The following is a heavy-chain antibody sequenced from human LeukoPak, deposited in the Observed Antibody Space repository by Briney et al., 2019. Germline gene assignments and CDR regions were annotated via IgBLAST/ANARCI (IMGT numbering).Heavy chain of an antibody. V-gene: IGHV1-69*04. J-gene: IGHJ5*02. D-gene: IGHD3-3*01. CDR3: ARGAIFGVVIENWFDP. CDR1: GGTFSSYA. CDR2: IIPILGIA. Sequence: ASVKVSCKASGGTFSSYAISWVRQAPGQGLEWMGRIIPILGIADYAQKFQGRVTITADKSTSTAYMELSSLRSEDTAVYYCARGAIFGVVIENWFDPWGQGTLVTVSS.